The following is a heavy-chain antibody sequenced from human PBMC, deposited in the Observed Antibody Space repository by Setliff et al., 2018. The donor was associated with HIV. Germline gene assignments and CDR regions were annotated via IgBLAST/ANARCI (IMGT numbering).Heavy chain of an antibody. V-gene: IGHV1-8*02. CDR1: GYTFTSYD. Sequence: ASVKVSCKASGYTFTSYDINWVRQATGQGIEWMGWMNPNSGNPGYAQKCQGRVTMTRNTSISTAYMELSSLRSKDTAVYYCARGFSVYSSLDPLLNWFDPWGQGTLVTVSS. J-gene: IGHJ5*02. D-gene: IGHD6-6*01. CDR3: ARGFSVYSSLDPLLNWFDP. CDR2: MNPNSGNP.